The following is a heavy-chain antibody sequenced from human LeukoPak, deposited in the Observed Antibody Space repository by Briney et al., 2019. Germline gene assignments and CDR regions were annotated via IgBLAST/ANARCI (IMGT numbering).Heavy chain of an antibody. CDR2: IRSKAYGGTT. CDR1: GFTFGNYA. V-gene: IGHV3-49*03. Sequence: GGSLRLSCTASGFTFGNYAMSWFRQAPGKGLEWVGFIRSKAYGGTTEYAASVKGRFTISRDDSKSIAYLQMNSLKTEDTAVYYCTSSITMIVVGWGQGTLVTVSS. J-gene: IGHJ4*02. D-gene: IGHD3-22*01. CDR3: TSSITMIVVG.